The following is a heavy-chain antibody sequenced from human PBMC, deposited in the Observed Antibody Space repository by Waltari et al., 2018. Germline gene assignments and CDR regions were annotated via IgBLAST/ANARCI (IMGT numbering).Heavy chain of an antibody. V-gene: IGHV3-7*01. CDR2: INQDGSQT. CDR3: ARDGYDAGLYFDL. J-gene: IGHJ2*01. D-gene: IGHD6-13*01. Sequence: EVQLVESGGGLVQPGGSLRLSCAASGFSFSSHWMSWVRRTPGKGLECLANINQDGSQTYYEDSVKGRFTVSRDNAKNSLFLQRNSLRAEDTAVYYCARDGYDAGLYFDLWGRGTLVTVSS. CDR1: GFSFSSHW.